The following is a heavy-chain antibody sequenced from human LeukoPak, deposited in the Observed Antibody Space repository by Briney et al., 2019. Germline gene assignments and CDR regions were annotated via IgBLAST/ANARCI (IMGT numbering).Heavy chain of an antibody. CDR2: ISLAGQT. Sequence: SETLSLTCGVSGGSISGTNWWSWVRQPPGQGLEWIGEISLAGQTNYNPSLNGRVTISLDKSSNQLSLHLTSVTAADTATYFCSRESGPFCPFGYWGQGTLVIVSS. V-gene: IGHV4/OR15-8*02. CDR1: GGSISGTNW. D-gene: IGHD1-26*01. J-gene: IGHJ4*02. CDR3: SRESGPFCPFGY.